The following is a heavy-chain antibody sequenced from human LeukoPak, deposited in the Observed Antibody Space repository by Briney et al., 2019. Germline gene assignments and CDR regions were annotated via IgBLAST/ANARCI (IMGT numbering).Heavy chain of an antibody. J-gene: IGHJ4*02. CDR2: IGQDGRET. V-gene: IGHV3-7*01. Sequence: PGESLRLSCVVSGFTFSNYWMDWVRQPPGKGLEWVAFIGQDGRETNYARSVKGRFTISRDNAKNSLYLQMNNLRVEDTAVYYCATRGDLSWFGALRHWSQGTVVTVSS. CDR1: GFTFSNYW. CDR3: ATRGDLSWFGALRH. D-gene: IGHD3-16*02.